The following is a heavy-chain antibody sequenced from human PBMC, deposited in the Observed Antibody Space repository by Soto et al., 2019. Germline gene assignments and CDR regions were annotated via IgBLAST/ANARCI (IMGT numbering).Heavy chain of an antibody. D-gene: IGHD3-3*01. Sequence: SETLSLTCTVSGGSISSYYWSWIRQPPGKGLEWIGYIYYSGSTNYNPSLKSRVTISVDTSKNQFSLKLSSVTAADTAVYYCARGPEGTIFGVARLYYYYMDVWGKGTTVTVSS. CDR3: ARGPEGTIFGVARLYYYYMDV. CDR1: GGSISSYY. V-gene: IGHV4-59*01. J-gene: IGHJ6*03. CDR2: IYYSGST.